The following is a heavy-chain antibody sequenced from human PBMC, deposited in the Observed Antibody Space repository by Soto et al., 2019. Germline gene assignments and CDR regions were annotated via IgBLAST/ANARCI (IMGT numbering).Heavy chain of an antibody. CDR2: IYDGGRT. Sequence: QVQLQESGPGLVKPSQTLSLTCTVSGGSISTVDYWWSWIRQSPDMGLEWIGHIYDGGRTYNKPSLESPITMSVDTSKRQLSLTLSSVSAADTAVYYCARGPSGDKVDSWGQGTLVTVSS. J-gene: IGHJ4*02. CDR3: ARGPSGDKVDS. CDR1: GGSISTVDYW. V-gene: IGHV4-30-4*01. D-gene: IGHD7-27*01.